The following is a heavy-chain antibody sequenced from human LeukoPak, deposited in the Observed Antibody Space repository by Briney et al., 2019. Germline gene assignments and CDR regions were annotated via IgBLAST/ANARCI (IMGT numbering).Heavy chain of an antibody. J-gene: IGHJ4*02. CDR2: IKQDGSEK. CDR3: ARDKIVGAANFDY. Sequence: GGSLRLSCAASGFTFSSYWMSWVRQAPGKGLEWVANIKQDGSEKYYVDSVKGRFTISRDNAKNSLYLQMNSLRAEDTAVYYCARDKIVGAANFDYWGQGTLVTVSS. CDR1: GFTFSSYW. V-gene: IGHV3-7*01. D-gene: IGHD1-26*01.